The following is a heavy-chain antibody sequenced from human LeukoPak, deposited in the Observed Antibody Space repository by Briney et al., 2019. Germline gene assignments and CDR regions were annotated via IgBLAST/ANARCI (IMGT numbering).Heavy chain of an antibody. V-gene: IGHV1-18*01. D-gene: IGHD3-22*01. CDR1: GYTFTSYG. Sequence: ASVKVSCKASGYTFTSYGISWVRQAPGQGLEWMGCISAYNGNTNYAQKLQGRVTMTTYTSTSTAYMELRSLRSDDTAVYYCARVPRYRYYYDSSGYFTGNWFDPWGQGTLVTVSS. J-gene: IGHJ5*02. CDR3: ARVPRYRYYYDSSGYFTGNWFDP. CDR2: ISAYNGNT.